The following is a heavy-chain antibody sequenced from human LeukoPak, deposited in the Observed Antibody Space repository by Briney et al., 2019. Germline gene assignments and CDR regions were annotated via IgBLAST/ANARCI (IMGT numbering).Heavy chain of an antibody. CDR3: ALRLYCSSTSCSPGAFDI. D-gene: IGHD2-2*01. CDR1: GGSISSYY. J-gene: IGHJ3*02. V-gene: IGHV4-59*01. Sequence: SETLSLTCTVSGGSISSYYWSWIRQPLGKGLEWIGYIYYSGSTNYNPSLKSRVTISVDTSKNQFSLKLSSVTAADTAVYYCALRLYCSSTSCSPGAFDIWGQGTMVTVSS. CDR2: IYYSGST.